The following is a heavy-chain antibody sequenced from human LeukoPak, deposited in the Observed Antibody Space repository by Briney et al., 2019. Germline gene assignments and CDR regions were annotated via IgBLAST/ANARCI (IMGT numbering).Heavy chain of an antibody. Sequence: GGSLRLSCVGSGFSFSSYWMAWVRQAPGKGLEWVASIKQDGSEQRYVDSVKGRFTISRDNAKNSLYLQMNSLRAEDTAVSYCARGFLSSSSGYYYYYMDVWGKGTTVTVSS. D-gene: IGHD6-6*01. CDR1: GFSFSSYW. CDR3: ARGFLSSSSGYYYYYMDV. CDR2: IKQDGSEQ. J-gene: IGHJ6*03. V-gene: IGHV3-7*01.